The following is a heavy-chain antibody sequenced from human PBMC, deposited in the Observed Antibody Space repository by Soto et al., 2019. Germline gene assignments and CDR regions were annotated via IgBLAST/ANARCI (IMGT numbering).Heavy chain of an antibody. CDR3: ARDQTHYDILTGYYIYYYYAMDV. Sequence: GGSLRLSCAASGFTFSSYGMHWVRQAPGKGLEWVAVIWYDGSKKYYGDSVKGRFTISRDNSKSTLYLQMNSLRAEDTAVYYCARDQTHYDILTGYYIYYYYAMDVWGQGTTVTVS. D-gene: IGHD3-9*01. V-gene: IGHV3-33*01. J-gene: IGHJ6*02. CDR2: IWYDGSKK. CDR1: GFTFSSYG.